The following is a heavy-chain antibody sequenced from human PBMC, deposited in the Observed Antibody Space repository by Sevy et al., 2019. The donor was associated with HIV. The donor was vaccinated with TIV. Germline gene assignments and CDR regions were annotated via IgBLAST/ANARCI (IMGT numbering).Heavy chain of an antibody. D-gene: IGHD3-22*01. CDR3: ARKYDSSGYFDY. CDR2: ISGSGGSGDKT. Sequence: GGSLRLSCAASGFTFSSYAMNWVRQAPGKGLEWVSGISGSGGSGDKTNYADSVKGRFTISRDDSKNSLYLPLNSLRAEDTAIYYCARKYDSSGYFDYWGQGTLVTVSS. J-gene: IGHJ4*02. V-gene: IGHV3-23*01. CDR1: GFTFSSYA.